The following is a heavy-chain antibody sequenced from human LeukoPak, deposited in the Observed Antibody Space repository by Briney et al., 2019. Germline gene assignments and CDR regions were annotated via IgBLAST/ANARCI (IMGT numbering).Heavy chain of an antibody. CDR3: ARTREYSSSWYFPPFDP. V-gene: IGHV1-2*02. D-gene: IGHD6-13*01. CDR1: GYTFTDYY. CDR2: INPNSGGT. Sequence: ASVKVSCKASGYTFTDYYIHWVRQAPGQGLEWMGWINPNSGGTNYAQRFQGRVTMTRDPSISTAYMELNSLTSNDTAVYYCARTREYSSSWYFPPFDPWGQGTLVTVSS. J-gene: IGHJ5*02.